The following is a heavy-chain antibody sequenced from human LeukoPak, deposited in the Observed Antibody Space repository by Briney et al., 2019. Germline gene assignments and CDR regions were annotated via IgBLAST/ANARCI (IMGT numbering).Heavy chain of an antibody. Sequence: GGSLRLSCVASGFTFSSYAMSWVRQAPGKGLEWVSGICSSDNSRYYADSVKGRFTISRDNAKNSLYLQMNSLRAEDTALYYCAKARFLEWLSPYFDYWGQGTLVTVSS. J-gene: IGHJ4*02. D-gene: IGHD3-3*01. CDR3: AKARFLEWLSPYFDY. CDR1: GFTFSSYA. CDR2: ICSSDNSR. V-gene: IGHV3-23*01.